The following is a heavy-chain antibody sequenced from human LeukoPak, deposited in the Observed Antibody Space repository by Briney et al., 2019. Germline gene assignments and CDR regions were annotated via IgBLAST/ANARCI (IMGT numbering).Heavy chain of an antibody. J-gene: IGHJ4*02. V-gene: IGHV4-59*01. CDR2: IYYSGST. D-gene: IGHD4-17*01. Sequence: PSETLSLSCTVSGGSISSYYWSWIRQPPGKGLEWIGYIYYSGSTNYNPSLKSRVTISVDTSKDQFSLKLSSVTAADTAVYYCAKVDSSDYGDLRIPADYWGQGTLVIVSS. CDR3: AKVDSSDYGDLRIPADY. CDR1: GGSISSYY.